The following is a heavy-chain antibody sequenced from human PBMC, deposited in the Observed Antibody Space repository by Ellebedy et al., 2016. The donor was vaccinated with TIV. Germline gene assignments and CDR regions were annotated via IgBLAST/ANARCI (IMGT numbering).Heavy chain of an antibody. J-gene: IGHJ3*02. V-gene: IGHV4-59*01. CDR3: ARVVWQLPVSYAFDI. CDR2: IYYSGST. D-gene: IGHD2-15*01. CDR1: GGSISSYY. Sequence: MPSETLSLTCTVSGGSISSYYWSRIRQPPGKGLEWIGYIYYSGSTNYNPSLQSRVTISVDTSKNQFSLKLTSVTAAETAVYYCARVVWQLPVSYAFDIWGQGTMVTVSS.